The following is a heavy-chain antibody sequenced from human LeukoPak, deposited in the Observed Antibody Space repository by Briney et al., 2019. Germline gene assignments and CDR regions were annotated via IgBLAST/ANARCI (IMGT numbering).Heavy chain of an antibody. Sequence: SETLSLTCAVYGGSFSGYYWSWIRQPPGKGLEWIGEINHSGSPNYNTSLKSRVTISVDTSKNQFSLKLSSVTAADTAVYYCARGRSVSRITIFGVVQKGGHWFDPWGQGTLVTVSS. J-gene: IGHJ5*02. CDR1: GGSFSGYY. D-gene: IGHD3-3*01. V-gene: IGHV4-34*01. CDR3: ARGRSVSRITIFGVVQKGGHWFDP. CDR2: INHSGSP.